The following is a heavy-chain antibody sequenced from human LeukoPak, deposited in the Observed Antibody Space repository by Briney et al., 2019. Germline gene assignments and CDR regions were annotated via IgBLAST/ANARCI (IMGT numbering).Heavy chain of an antibody. D-gene: IGHD5-24*01. V-gene: IGHV1-3*01. Sequence: GASVKVSCKASGYTFTSYAMHWVRQAPGQRLEWMGWINAGNGNTKYSQKFQGRVTITRDTSASTAYMELSSLRSEDTAVYYCARSRGWLQSWDAFDIWGQGTMVTVSS. CDR2: INAGNGNT. J-gene: IGHJ3*02. CDR1: GYTFTSYA. CDR3: ARSRGWLQSWDAFDI.